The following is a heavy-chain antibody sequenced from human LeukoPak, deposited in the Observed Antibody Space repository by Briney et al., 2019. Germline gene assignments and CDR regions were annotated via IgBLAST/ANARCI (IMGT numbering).Heavy chain of an antibody. CDR1: GGSFSGYY. CDR3: ARDFDY. CDR2: INHSGST. J-gene: IGHJ4*02. Sequence: SETLSLTCAVYGGSFSGYYWSWIRQPPGKGLEWIGEINHSGSTNYNPSLKSRLTISVDTSKNQFSLKLSSVTAADTGVYYCARDFDYWGQGTLVTVSS. V-gene: IGHV4-34*01.